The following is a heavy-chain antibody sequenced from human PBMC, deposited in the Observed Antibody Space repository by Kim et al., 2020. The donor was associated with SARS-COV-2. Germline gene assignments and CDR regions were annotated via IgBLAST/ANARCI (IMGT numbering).Heavy chain of an antibody. D-gene: IGHD3-16*01. CDR3: VRGTWGDVNDY. Sequence: NTNYVQKFKDRVTMSTDSSTSTAYMELRRLKPDDTAVYYCVRGTWGDVNDYWGQGTLVTVSS. V-gene: IGHV1-18*01. J-gene: IGHJ4*02. CDR2: NT.